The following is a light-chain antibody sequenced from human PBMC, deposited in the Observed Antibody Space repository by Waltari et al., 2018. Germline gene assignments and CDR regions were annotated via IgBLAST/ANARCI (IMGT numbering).Light chain of an antibody. CDR3: SSYTSSSTLV. J-gene: IGLJ2*01. V-gene: IGLV2-14*03. CDR2: DVI. Sequence: SALTQPASVSGSPGQSITVSCTGTSSDVGGYNYVSWYQHHPGKAPKLMIYDVIKRPAGVSNRFSGAKSGNTASLTISGLQAEDEADYYCSSYTSSSTLVFGGGTKLTVL. CDR1: SSDVGGYNY.